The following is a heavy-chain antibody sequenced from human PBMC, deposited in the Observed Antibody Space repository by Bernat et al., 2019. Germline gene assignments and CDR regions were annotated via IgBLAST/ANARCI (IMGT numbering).Heavy chain of an antibody. D-gene: IGHD4-17*01. Sequence: EVQLMESGGGLIQPGGSLRLSCAASGFSVSSSYMSWVRQAPGKGLEWVSVIYNDGATRYADSVKGRFTIFRDNSKNTLFLQMDSLRGEDTAIYYCARDRPSYGDYNYWGQGTLVTVSS. CDR3: ARDRPSYGDYNY. V-gene: IGHV3-53*01. J-gene: IGHJ4*02. CDR2: IYNDGAT. CDR1: GFSVSSSY.